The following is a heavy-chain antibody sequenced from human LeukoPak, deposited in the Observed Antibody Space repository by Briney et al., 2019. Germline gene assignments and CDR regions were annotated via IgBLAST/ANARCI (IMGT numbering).Heavy chain of an antibody. V-gene: IGHV4-34*01. J-gene: IGHJ4*02. CDR2: INHSGST. Sequence: SETLSLTCAVYGGSFSGYYWSWIRQPPGKGLEWIGEINHSGSTNYNPSLKSRVTISVDTSKNQFSLKLSSVTAADTAVYYCAREDCSSTSCQIDYWGQGTLVTVSS. D-gene: IGHD2-2*01. CDR3: AREDCSSTSCQIDY. CDR1: GGSFSGYY.